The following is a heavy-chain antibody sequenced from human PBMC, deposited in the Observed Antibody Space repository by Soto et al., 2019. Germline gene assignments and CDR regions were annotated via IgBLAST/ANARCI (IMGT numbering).Heavy chain of an antibody. CDR3: TRSLAIDFDS. CDR2: IRRKAYGVTT. Sequence: GGSLRLSCSASGFNFGSYGMSWVRQPPGKGLEWVGFIRRKAYGVTTDYAASVKGRFTISRDDSKSIAYLQMNSLKIEDTAVYYCTRSLAIDFDSWGQGTLVTVSS. J-gene: IGHJ4*02. V-gene: IGHV3-49*04. CDR1: GFNFGSYG.